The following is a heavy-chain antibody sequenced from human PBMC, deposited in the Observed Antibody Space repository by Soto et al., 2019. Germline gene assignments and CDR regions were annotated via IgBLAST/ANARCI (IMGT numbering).Heavy chain of an antibody. V-gene: IGHV3-23*01. D-gene: IGHD6-6*01. CDR1: GFTFSSFA. Sequence: EVQLLESGGGLEQPGGSLRLSCAASGFTFSSFAMSWVRQVPGKGLEWVSSISGSGDGTYYADSLKGRFTISRDNAKDSLFLQMHSLRAEDTAVYYCARASSSGSYFDYWGQGTLVTVSS. CDR3: ARASSSGSYFDY. CDR2: ISGSGDGT. J-gene: IGHJ4*02.